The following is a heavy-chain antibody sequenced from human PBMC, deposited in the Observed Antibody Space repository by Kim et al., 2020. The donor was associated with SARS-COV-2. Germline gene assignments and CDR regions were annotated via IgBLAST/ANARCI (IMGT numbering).Heavy chain of an antibody. CDR2: ISITSNTI. CDR1: GFTFSTCS. CDR3: ARAFLYSGSFYGAFDI. V-gene: IGHV3-48*02. D-gene: IGHD1-26*01. Sequence: GGSLRLSCAASGFTFSTCSMGWVRQVPGKGLEWVSYISITSNTIYYVESAKGRFTISRDNAKNSLYLQMNSLRDEDTALYYCARAFLYSGSFYGAFDIWGQGSMVTVSS. J-gene: IGHJ3*02.